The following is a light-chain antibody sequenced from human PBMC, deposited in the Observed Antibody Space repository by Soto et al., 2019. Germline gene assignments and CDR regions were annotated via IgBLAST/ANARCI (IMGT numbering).Light chain of an antibody. CDR3: QQYNSYWT. Sequence: DIQMTQSPSTLSASVGARVTITCRASQSISSWLAWYQQKPGRAPKLLIDDASSLESGVPSRFSGSGSGTEFTLPISSLQPDDFATYYCQQYNSYWTFGQGTKGDIK. J-gene: IGKJ1*01. CDR1: QSISSW. V-gene: IGKV1-5*01. CDR2: DAS.